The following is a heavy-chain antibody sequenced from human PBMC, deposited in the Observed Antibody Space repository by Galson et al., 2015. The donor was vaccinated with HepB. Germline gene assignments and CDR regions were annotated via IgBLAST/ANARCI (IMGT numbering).Heavy chain of an antibody. CDR3: TTEKSYSSSSVFLALYYYYGMDV. D-gene: IGHD6-6*01. V-gene: IGHV3-15*01. CDR1: GFTFSNAW. CDR2: IKSKTDGGTT. Sequence: SLRLSCAASGFTFSNAWMSWVRQAPGKGLEWVGRIKSKTDGGTTDYAAPVKGRFTISRDDSKNTLYLQMNSLKTEDTAVYYCTTEKSYSSSSVFLALYYYYGMDVWGQGTTVTVSS. J-gene: IGHJ6*02.